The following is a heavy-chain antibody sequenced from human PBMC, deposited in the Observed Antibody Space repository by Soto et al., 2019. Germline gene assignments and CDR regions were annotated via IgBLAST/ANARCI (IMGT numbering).Heavy chain of an antibody. J-gene: IGHJ5*01. D-gene: IGHD4-4*01. V-gene: IGHV3-9*01. Sequence: EVQLVESGGGLIQPGRSLRLSCAASGFTFDDYAMHWVRQAPGKGLEWVSGISWNSHIIAYVDSVKGRFTTSRDNAKNFLYLQMNSLSPEDTALYYCTRLREYSEPKGFDSWGQGNLVVVPS. CDR1: GFTFDDYA. CDR3: TRLREYSEPKGFDS. CDR2: ISWNSHII.